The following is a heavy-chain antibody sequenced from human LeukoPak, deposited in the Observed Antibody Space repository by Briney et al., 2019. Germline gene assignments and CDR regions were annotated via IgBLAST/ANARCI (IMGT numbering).Heavy chain of an antibody. Sequence: GGSLRLSCAASGFTFSSYAMSWVRQAPGKGLEWVSGMGGSGGSTYYADSVKGRFTISRDNAKNSLDLQRNSLRAEDTAVYYCAIDRYSSGWYTFDYWGQGTLVTVSS. D-gene: IGHD6-19*01. CDR3: AIDRYSSGWYTFDY. CDR1: GFTFSSYA. V-gene: IGHV3-23*01. CDR2: MGGSGGST. J-gene: IGHJ4*02.